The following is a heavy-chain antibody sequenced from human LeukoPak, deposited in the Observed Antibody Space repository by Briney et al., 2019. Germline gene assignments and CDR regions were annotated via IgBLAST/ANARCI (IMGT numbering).Heavy chain of an antibody. V-gene: IGHV4-61*02. Sequence: SETLSLTCTVSGGSISSGAYYWSWIRQPAGKGLEWIGRIYTSGNTNYNPSLKSRVTISVDTSKNQFSLKLSSVTAADTAVYYCARDGSSGNRFLGAFDIWGQGTMVTVSS. CDR2: IYTSGNT. D-gene: IGHD3-22*01. CDR3: ARDGSSGNRFLGAFDI. J-gene: IGHJ3*02. CDR1: GGSISSGAYY.